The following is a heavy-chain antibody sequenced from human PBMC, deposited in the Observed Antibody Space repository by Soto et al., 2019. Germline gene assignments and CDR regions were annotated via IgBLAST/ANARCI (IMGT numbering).Heavy chain of an antibody. Sequence: SETLSLTCTVSGGSVSSGGYSWSWIRQPPGKGLEWIGSIYYSGSTYYNPSLKSRVTISVDTSKNQFSLKLSSVTAADTAVYYCARQAGGGVRGAPYYYGMDVWGQGTTVTVSS. CDR3: ARQAGGGVRGAPYYYGMDV. V-gene: IGHV4-30-2*03. CDR2: IYYSGST. D-gene: IGHD3-10*01. CDR1: GGSVSSGGYS. J-gene: IGHJ6*02.